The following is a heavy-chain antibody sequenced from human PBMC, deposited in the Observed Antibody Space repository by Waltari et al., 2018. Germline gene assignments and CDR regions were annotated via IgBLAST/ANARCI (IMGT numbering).Heavy chain of an antibody. J-gene: IGHJ5*02. D-gene: IGHD2-2*02. V-gene: IGHV4-34*01. CDR3: ARGLSHPSAVPAAIRWFDP. CDR2: INHSGST. Sequence: QVQLQQWGAGLLKPSETLSLTCAVYGGSFSGYYWSWIRQPPGMGLEWIGEINHSGSTNYNPSLKSRVTISVDTSKNQFSLKLSSVTAADTAVYYCARGLSHPSAVPAAIRWFDPWGQGTLVTVSS. CDR1: GGSFSGYY.